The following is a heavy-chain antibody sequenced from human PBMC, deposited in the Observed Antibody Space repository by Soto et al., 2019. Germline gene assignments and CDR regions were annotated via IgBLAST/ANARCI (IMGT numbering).Heavy chain of an antibody. CDR2: ISGSGGST. Sequence: EVQLLESGGGLVQPGGSLRLSCAASGFTFSSYAMSWVRQAPGKGLEWVSAISGSGGSTYYADSVKGRFTISRDNSKNTLYLQMNSLRAEDTAVYYCAKDRHDYVWGSWYHYYGMDVWGQGTTVTVSS. V-gene: IGHV3-23*01. D-gene: IGHD3-16*01. J-gene: IGHJ6*02. CDR1: GFTFSSYA. CDR3: AKDRHDYVWGSWYHYYGMDV.